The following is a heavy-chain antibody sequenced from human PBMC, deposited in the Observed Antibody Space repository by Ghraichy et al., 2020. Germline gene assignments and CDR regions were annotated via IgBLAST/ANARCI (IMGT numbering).Heavy chain of an antibody. D-gene: IGHD2-15*01. Sequence: GGSLRLSCAASGFTFSSYAMSWVRQAPGKGLEWVSAISGSGGSTYYADSVKGRFTISRDNSKNTLYLQMNSLRAEDTAVYYCAKDLGSGVVVVAATPDYWGQGTLVTVSS. CDR2: ISGSGGST. CDR3: AKDLGSGVVVVAATPDY. J-gene: IGHJ4*02. V-gene: IGHV3-23*01. CDR1: GFTFSSYA.